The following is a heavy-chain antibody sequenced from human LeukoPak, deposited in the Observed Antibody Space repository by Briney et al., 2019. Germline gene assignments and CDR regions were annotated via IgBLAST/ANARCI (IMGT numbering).Heavy chain of an antibody. CDR1: GYTFTGYY. J-gene: IGHJ4*02. CDR3: ARVSLGIVVVVAAYDY. Sequence: GASVKVSCKAFGYTFTGYYMHWVRQAPGQGLEWMGWINPNSGGTNYAQKFQGRVTMTRDTSISTAYMELSRLRSDDTAVYYCARVSLGIVVVVAAYDYWGQGTLVTVSS. D-gene: IGHD2-15*01. CDR2: INPNSGGT. V-gene: IGHV1-2*02.